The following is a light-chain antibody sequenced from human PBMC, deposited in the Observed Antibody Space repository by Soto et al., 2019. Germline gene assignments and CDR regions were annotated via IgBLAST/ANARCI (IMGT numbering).Light chain of an antibody. V-gene: IGLV2-11*01. J-gene: IGLJ1*01. Sequence: QSALTQPRSVSGSPGQSVTISCTGSSSDVGAYNYVSWYQHNTGKAPKLLIYDVNKRPSGVPDRFSGSKFANTASLTISGLQADDEATFYCCSYAGSYDYVFGSGTKVTVL. CDR2: DVN. CDR3: CSYAGSYDYV. CDR1: SSDVGAYNY.